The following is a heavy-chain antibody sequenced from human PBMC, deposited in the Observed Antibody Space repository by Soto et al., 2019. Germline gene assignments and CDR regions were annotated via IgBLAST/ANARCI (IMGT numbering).Heavy chain of an antibody. CDR3: ARQDVLFPRALPQLDP. Sequence: QVQLVQSGAEVKKPGASVKVSCRASGYTFNMYGITWVRQAPGQGLEWMGWISAYNGNTNYEQKFPGRVTMTTDTSTSTAYMELRRLRSADTAVYYCARQDVLFPRALPQLDPWGQGTLVTVSS. D-gene: IGHD3-16*01. CDR2: ISAYNGNT. CDR1: GYTFNMYG. V-gene: IGHV1-18*04. J-gene: IGHJ5*02.